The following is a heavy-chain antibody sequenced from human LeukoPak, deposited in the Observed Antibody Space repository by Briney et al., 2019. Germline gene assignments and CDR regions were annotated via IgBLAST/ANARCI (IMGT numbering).Heavy chain of an antibody. Sequence: PSETLSLTCTVSGGSISSSSYYWGWIRQPPGKGLEWIGSIYYSGSTYYNPSLKSRVTISVDTSKYQFSLKLSSVTAADTAVYYCARHPPPDYDFWSGYSNYYYGMDVWGQGTTVTVSS. CDR1: GGSISSSSYY. J-gene: IGHJ6*02. V-gene: IGHV4-39*01. CDR3: ARHPPPDYDFWSGYSNYYYGMDV. CDR2: IYYSGST. D-gene: IGHD3-3*01.